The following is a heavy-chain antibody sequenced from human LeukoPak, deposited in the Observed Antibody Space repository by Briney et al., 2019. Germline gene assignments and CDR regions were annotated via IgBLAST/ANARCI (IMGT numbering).Heavy chain of an antibody. CDR2: ISGSGGST. CDR1: GFTFSSYA. Sequence: GGSLRLSCAASGFTFSSYAMSWVRRAPGKGLEWVSAISGSGGSTYYADSVKGRFTISRDNSKNTLYLQMNSPRAEDTAVYYCAKKDYDFWSGYYAPYYYYMGVWGKGTTVTVSS. D-gene: IGHD3-3*01. V-gene: IGHV3-23*01. J-gene: IGHJ6*03. CDR3: AKKDYDFWSGYYAPYYYYMGV.